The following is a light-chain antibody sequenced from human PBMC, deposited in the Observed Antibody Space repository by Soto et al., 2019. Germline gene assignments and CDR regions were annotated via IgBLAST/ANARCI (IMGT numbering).Light chain of an antibody. CDR2: AAS. Sequence: DIQMTQSPSSLSASVGDRVTITCRASQSISSYLNWYQQKPGKAPKLLIYAASSLQSGVPSRFSGRGSGTDFTLTISSLQPEDFATYYCQHSYSTPVTFGHGTKVEIK. V-gene: IGKV1-39*01. CDR1: QSISSY. J-gene: IGKJ1*01. CDR3: QHSYSTPVT.